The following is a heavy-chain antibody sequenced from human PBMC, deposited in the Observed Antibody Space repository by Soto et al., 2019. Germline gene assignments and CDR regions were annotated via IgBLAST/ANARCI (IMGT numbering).Heavy chain of an antibody. CDR1: GVTFGSYA. V-gene: IGHV3-23*01. D-gene: IGHD6-19*01. Sequence: LRLSCAASGVTFGSYAMSWVRQAPGKGLEWVSAISGSGGSTYYADSVKGRFTISRDNSKNTLYLQMNSLRAEDTAVYYCANVYSSGWVDYWGQGTLVTVS. CDR2: ISGSGGST. J-gene: IGHJ4*02. CDR3: ANVYSSGWVDY.